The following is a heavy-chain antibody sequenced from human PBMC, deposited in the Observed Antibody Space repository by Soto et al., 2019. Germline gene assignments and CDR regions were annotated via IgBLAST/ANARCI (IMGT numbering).Heavy chain of an antibody. Sequence: PGGSLRLSCAASGFTFDDYAMHWVRQVLGKGLEYVSAISRNGGNTYYANSVKGRFTISRDNSKNTLNLQMGSLRAEDMAVYYCARGEALPGYFDYWGQGTLVTVS. CDR2: ISRNGGNT. V-gene: IGHV3-64*01. J-gene: IGHJ4*02. CDR3: ARGEALPGYFDY. CDR1: GFTFDDYA.